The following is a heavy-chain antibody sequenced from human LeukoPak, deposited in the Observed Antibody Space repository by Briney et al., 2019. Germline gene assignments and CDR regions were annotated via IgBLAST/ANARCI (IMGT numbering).Heavy chain of an antibody. CDR1: GGSISSGGYS. J-gene: IGHJ3*02. CDR2: IYHSGST. CDR3: ASGNTGYDRDSFDI. V-gene: IGHV4-30-2*01. Sequence: SQTLSLTCAVSGGSISSGGYSWSWVRPPPGEGLEWVGYIYHSGSTYYNPSLQGRVTISLDRSKNQISLKLSSMTAAETAVYYCASGNTGYDRDSFDIWGQGTMVTVSS. D-gene: IGHD5-12*01.